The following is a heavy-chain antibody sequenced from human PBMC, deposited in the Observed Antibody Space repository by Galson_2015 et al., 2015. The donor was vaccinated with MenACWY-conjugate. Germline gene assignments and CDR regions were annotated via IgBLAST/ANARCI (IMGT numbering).Heavy chain of an antibody. V-gene: IGHV6-1*01. CDR3: ARDLGTNNEYCSSTSCYAVGGYYYYGMDV. CDR1: GDSVSSSSAA. D-gene: IGHD2-2*01. CDR2: TYYRSKWYN. J-gene: IGHJ6*02. Sequence: CAISGDSVSSSSAAWNWIRQSPSRGLEWLGRTYYRSKWYNDYAVSVKSRITINPDTSKNQFSLQLNSVTPEDTAVYYCARDLGTNNEYCSSTSCYAVGGYYYYGMDVWGQGTTVTVSS.